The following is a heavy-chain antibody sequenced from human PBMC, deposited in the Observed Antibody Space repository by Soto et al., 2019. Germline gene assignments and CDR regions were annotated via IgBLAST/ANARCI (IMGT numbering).Heavy chain of an antibody. CDR3: ANGYVRGNFDY. CDR2: IYHSGST. J-gene: IGHJ4*02. V-gene: IGHV4-4*02. D-gene: IGHD3-10*02. Sequence: SETLSLTCAVFSGSISSSNWWSWVRQPPGKGMEWIGEIYHSGSTNYNPSLKSRVTISVDKSKNQFSLKLSSVAAADTAVYYCANGYVRGNFDYWGQGTLVTVSS. CDR1: SGSISSSNW.